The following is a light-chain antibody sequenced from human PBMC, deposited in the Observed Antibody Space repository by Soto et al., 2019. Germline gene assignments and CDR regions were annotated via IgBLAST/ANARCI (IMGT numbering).Light chain of an antibody. CDR2: GSS. CDR1: QSVSSSY. CDR3: QPYGRSPGYT. Sequence: EIVLTQSPGTLSLSPGERATLSCRASQSVSSSYLTWYQQKPGQAPRVLVYGSSRRATGIPDRFSGSGSGTDFTLTISRLEPEDFAVYYCQPYGRSPGYTFGQGTKLEIK. V-gene: IGKV3-20*01. J-gene: IGKJ2*01.